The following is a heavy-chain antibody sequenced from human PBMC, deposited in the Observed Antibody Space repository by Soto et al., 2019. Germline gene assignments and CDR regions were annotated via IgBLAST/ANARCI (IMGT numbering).Heavy chain of an antibody. CDR2: IDWDDDK. Sequence: SGPTLVNPTQTLTLTCTFSGFSLSTSGMRVSWIRQPPGKALEWLARIDWDDDKYYRTSLKSRLTISKDTSKNQVVLTMTNMDPVDTATYYCAKTGTDGSWFDPWGQGTLVTVSS. CDR3: AKTGTDGSWFDP. CDR1: GFSLSTSGMR. J-gene: IGHJ5*02. D-gene: IGHD1-1*01. V-gene: IGHV2-70*04.